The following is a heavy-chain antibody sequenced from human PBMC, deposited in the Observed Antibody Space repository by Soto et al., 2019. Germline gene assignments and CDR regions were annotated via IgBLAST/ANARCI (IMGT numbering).Heavy chain of an antibody. Sequence: ASVKVSCKVSGCTLTELSMHWVRQAPGKGLEWMGGFDPEDGETIYAQKFQGRVTMTEDTSTDTAYMELSSLRSEDTAVYYCATGYGDPYYFDYWGQGTLVTVSS. J-gene: IGHJ4*02. CDR2: FDPEDGET. D-gene: IGHD4-17*01. V-gene: IGHV1-24*01. CDR3: ATGYGDPYYFDY. CDR1: GCTLTELS.